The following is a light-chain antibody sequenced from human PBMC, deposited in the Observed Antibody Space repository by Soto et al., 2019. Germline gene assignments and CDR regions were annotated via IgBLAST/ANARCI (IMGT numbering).Light chain of an antibody. V-gene: IGKV3-20*01. J-gene: IGKJ1*01. Sequence: EIVLTQSPATLSLSPGERATLSCRASQSVSSYLAWYQQKPGQAPRLLIYGASNRATGIPARFSGSGSGTDFTLTISRLEPEDFAVYYCQQYGSSPPRTFGQGTKVDIK. CDR2: GAS. CDR3: QQYGSSPPRT. CDR1: QSVSSY.